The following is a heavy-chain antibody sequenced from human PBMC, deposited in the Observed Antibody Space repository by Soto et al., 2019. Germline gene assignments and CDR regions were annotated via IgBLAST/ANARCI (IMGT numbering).Heavy chain of an antibody. CDR3: ARANLRYYYGMDV. V-gene: IGHV4-31*03. CDR2: IYYSGST. J-gene: IGHJ6*02. CDR1: GGSISSGGYY. Sequence: SETLSLTCTVSGGSISSGGYYWSWIRQHPGKGLEWIGYIYYSGSTYYNPSLKSRVTISVDTSKNQFSLKLSSVTAADTAVYYCARANLRYYYGMDVWGQGTTVTVSS. D-gene: IGHD4-17*01.